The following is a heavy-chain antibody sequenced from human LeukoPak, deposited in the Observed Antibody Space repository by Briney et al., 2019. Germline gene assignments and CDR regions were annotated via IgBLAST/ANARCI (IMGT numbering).Heavy chain of an antibody. CDR1: GGTFSSYA. Sequence: SVKVSCKASGGTFSSYAISWVRQAPGQWLEWMGGIIPIFGTANYAQKFQGRVTITADESTSTAYMELSSLRSEDTAVYYCARQWEGRYDFWSGYLPDYYYYYYMDVWGKGTTVTVSS. J-gene: IGHJ6*03. CDR3: ARQWEGRYDFWSGYLPDYYYYYYMDV. CDR2: IIPIFGTA. V-gene: IGHV1-69*13. D-gene: IGHD3-3*01.